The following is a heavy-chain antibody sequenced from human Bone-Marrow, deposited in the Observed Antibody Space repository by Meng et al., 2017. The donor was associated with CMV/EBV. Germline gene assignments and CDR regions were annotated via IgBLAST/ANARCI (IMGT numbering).Heavy chain of an antibody. J-gene: IGHJ4*02. CDR1: GFTFRTYW. Sequence: GESLKISCAASGFTFRTYWMHWVRQVPGKGLAWVSRISSDGSSTNYADSVKGRFTISRDNTKNALYLQIHSLRAEDTAVYYCARDFFPASYWGQGTLVTVSS. CDR2: ISSDGSST. D-gene: IGHD2-2*01. V-gene: IGHV3-74*01. CDR3: ARDFFPASY.